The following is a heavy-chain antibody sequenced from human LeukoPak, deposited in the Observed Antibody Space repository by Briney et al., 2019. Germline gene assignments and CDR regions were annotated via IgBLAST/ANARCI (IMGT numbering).Heavy chain of an antibody. V-gene: IGHV4-34*01. D-gene: IGHD3-10*01. CDR1: GGSFSGYY. CDR2: INHSGST. Sequence: SETLSLTCAVYGGSFSGYYWSWIRQPSGKGLEWIGEINHSGSTNYNPSLKSRVTISVDTSKNQFSLKLSSVTAADTAVYYCARGDRGVRGVINYDYWGQGTLVTVSS. J-gene: IGHJ4*02. CDR3: ARGDRGVRGVINYDY.